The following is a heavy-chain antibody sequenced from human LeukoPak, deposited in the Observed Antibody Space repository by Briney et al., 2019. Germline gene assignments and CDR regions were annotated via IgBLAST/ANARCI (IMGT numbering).Heavy chain of an antibody. CDR3: ARELGSYEGGYYGMDV. CDR2: INEDGSEK. D-gene: IGHD1-26*01. CDR1: GFTFSTRW. J-gene: IGHJ6*02. Sequence: GGSLRLSCAASGFTFSTRWMSWVRQAPGKGLEWVADINEDGSEKNYVESLKGRFTISRDNAKNSLYLQMNSLRAEDTALYYCARELGSYEGGYYGMDVWGQGTTVTVSS. V-gene: IGHV3-7*01.